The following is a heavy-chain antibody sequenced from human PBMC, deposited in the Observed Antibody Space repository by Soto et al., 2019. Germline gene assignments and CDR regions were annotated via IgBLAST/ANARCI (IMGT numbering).Heavy chain of an antibody. J-gene: IGHJ6*02. CDR1: GFTFSSYA. Sequence: EVQLLESGGGLVQPGGSLRLSCAASGFTFSSYAMSWVRQAPGKGLEWVSAISGSGGSTYYADSVKGRFTISRDNSKNTLYLQMNSLRAEDTAVYYCAKDFSQYSSGWYSSRYYYYGMDVWGQGTTVTVSS. D-gene: IGHD6-19*01. CDR2: ISGSGGST. V-gene: IGHV3-23*01. CDR3: AKDFSQYSSGWYSSRYYYYGMDV.